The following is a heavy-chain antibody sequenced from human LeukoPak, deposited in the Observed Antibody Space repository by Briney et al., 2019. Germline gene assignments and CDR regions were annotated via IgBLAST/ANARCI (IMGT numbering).Heavy chain of an antibody. J-gene: IGHJ5*02. CDR2: INPNSGGT. Sequence: GASVKVSCKASGYTFTGYYMHWARQAPGQGLEWMGWINPNSGGTNYAQKFQGRVTMTRDTSISTAYMELSRLRSDDTAVYYCARTGYSYGYWWFDPWGQGTLVTVSS. CDR1: GYTFTGYY. V-gene: IGHV1-2*02. D-gene: IGHD5-18*01. CDR3: ARTGYSYGYWWFDP.